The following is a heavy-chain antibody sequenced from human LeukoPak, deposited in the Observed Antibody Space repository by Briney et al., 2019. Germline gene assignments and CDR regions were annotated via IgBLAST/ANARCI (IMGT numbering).Heavy chain of an antibody. CDR1: GYTFTSYG. Sequence: ASVKVSCKASGYTFTSYGISWVRQAPGQGLEWMGWISAYNGNTNYAQKLQGRVTMTTDTSTSTAYMELSSLRSEDTAVYYCARGSHYYGSGSYYNEPPYYFDYWGQGTLVTVSS. D-gene: IGHD3-10*01. V-gene: IGHV1-18*01. CDR3: ARGSHYYGSGSYYNEPPYYFDY. J-gene: IGHJ4*02. CDR2: ISAYNGNT.